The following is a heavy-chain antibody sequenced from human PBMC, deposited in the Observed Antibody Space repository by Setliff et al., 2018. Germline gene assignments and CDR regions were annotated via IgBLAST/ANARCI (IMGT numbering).Heavy chain of an antibody. D-gene: IGHD2-21*01. Sequence: SETLSLTCAVYGGSFSNYYWSWIRQPPGKGLEWIGEINHSGSTNYNPSLESRVTISVNTSKNQFSLRLSSVAAADTSVYYCARVFKVDCAGDGCDCYGARCYYFYMDVWGKGTTVT. CDR2: INHSGST. CDR1: GGSFSNYY. J-gene: IGHJ6*03. V-gene: IGHV4-34*01. CDR3: ARVFKVDCAGDGCDCYGARCYYFYMDV.